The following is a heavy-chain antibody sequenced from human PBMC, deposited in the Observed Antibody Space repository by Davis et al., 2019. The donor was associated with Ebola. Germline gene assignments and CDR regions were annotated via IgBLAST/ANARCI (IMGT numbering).Heavy chain of an antibody. Sequence: PGGSLRLSCAASGFTFSSYWMHWVRQAPGKGLVWVSRINSDGSSTSYADSVKGRFTISRDNAKNSLYLQMNSLRAEDTAVYYCARDLVGWAYDSSGYYRDYWGQGTLVTVSS. J-gene: IGHJ4*02. CDR1: GFTFSSYW. CDR3: ARDLVGWAYDSSGYYRDY. D-gene: IGHD3-22*01. V-gene: IGHV3-74*01. CDR2: INSDGSST.